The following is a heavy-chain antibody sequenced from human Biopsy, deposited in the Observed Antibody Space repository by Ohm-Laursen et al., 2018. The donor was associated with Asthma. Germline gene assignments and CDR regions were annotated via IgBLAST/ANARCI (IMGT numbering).Heavy chain of an antibody. J-gene: IGHJ4*02. CDR1: GGTFNTCV. V-gene: IGHV1-69*01. Sequence: GSSVKVSCKSLGGTFNTCVIGRVRQAPGQGLEWMGGINSVFGTTTYPQKFQDRVTITADDSTSTVYMELSSLRSEDTAVYYCARKAGSCISRTCYSLDFWGQGTLVTVSS. D-gene: IGHD2-2*01. CDR3: ARKAGSCISRTCYSLDF. CDR2: INSVFGTT.